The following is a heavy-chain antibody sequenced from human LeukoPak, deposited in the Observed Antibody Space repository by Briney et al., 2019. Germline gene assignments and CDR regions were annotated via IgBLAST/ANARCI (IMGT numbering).Heavy chain of an antibody. J-gene: IGHJ6*02. CDR2: ISSSGSTI. D-gene: IGHD3-10*01. Sequence: PGGSLRLSCAASGFTFSDYYMSWIRQAPGKGLEWVSYISSSGSTIYYADSVKGRFTISRDNAKNSLYLQMNSLRAEDTAVYYCARELYYGSGSYLDVWGQGTTVTVSS. V-gene: IGHV3-11*01. CDR1: GFTFSDYY. CDR3: ARELYYGSGSYLDV.